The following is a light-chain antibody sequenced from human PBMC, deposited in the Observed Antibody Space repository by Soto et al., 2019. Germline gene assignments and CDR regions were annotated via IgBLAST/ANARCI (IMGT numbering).Light chain of an antibody. CDR1: HSVNSN. CDR2: GAS. V-gene: IGKV3-15*01. CDR3: QQYNNWPPYT. J-gene: IGKJ2*01. Sequence: EIVMTQSPATLSVSPGERATLSCRASHSVNSNLAWYQHKPGLAPRLLIYGASTRATGIPARFSGSGSRTEFTLTINSLQSEDFAVYYCQQYNNWPPYTLGPGTKLEIK.